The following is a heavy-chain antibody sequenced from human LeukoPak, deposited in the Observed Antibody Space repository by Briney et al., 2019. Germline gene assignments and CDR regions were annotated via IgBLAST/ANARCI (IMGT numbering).Heavy chain of an antibody. V-gene: IGHV1-69*05. D-gene: IGHD3-22*01. CDR2: SIPLFGTA. CDR1: GGTCISYG. J-gene: IGHJ5*02. Sequence: AASVKVSCKASGGTCISYGISWVRQAPGQGLEEMGRSIPLFGTANYAQKFQGRVTITTREFTTTAYMELSSLRSEDTAVYYCARDIDRSSGYYRQRNWFDPWGEGTLVTVSP. CDR3: ARDIDRSSGYYRQRNWFDP.